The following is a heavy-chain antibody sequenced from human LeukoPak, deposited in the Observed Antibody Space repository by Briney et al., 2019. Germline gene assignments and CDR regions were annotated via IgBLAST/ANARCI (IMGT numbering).Heavy chain of an antibody. D-gene: IGHD1-26*01. J-gene: IGHJ4*02. CDR1: AFTFSNYW. CDR3: ASDSPLLSC. V-gene: IGHV3-74*01. CDR2: INTDGSST. Sequence: GGSLRLSCAASAFTFSNYWMHWVRQAPGKGLVWVSRINTDGSSTSYADSVKGRFTVSRDNAKNTVYLQMNSLSVEDTAVYYCASDSPLLSCWGQGTLVTVSS.